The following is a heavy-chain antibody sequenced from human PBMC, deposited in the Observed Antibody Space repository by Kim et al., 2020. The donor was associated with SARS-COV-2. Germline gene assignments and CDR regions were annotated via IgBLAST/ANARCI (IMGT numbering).Heavy chain of an antibody. CDR2: IRSKANSYET. CDR1: GFIFSGSA. V-gene: IGHV3-73*01. J-gene: IGHJ3*02. CDR3: TRVPGTTLDFWDGFDI. Sequence: GGSLRLSCAASGFIFSGSAMHWVRQASGKGLEWVGRIRSKANSYETAYAASVKGRFTISRDYSKTTAYLQMNSQKNEDTAVYYCTRVPGTTLDFWDGFDIWGQGTMVTVSS. D-gene: IGHD1-1*01.